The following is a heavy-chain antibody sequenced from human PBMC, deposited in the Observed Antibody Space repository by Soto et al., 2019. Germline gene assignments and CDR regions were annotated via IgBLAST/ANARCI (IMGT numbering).Heavy chain of an antibody. D-gene: IGHD2-2*01. J-gene: IGHJ6*02. CDR2: IIPIFGTA. Sequence: SVKVACKASGGTFSRYAISWVRQAPGQGLEWMGGIIPIFGTANYAQKFQGRVTITADESTSTAYMELSSLRSEDTAVYYCARENVVVPAENYYYYGMDVWGQGTTVTVSS. V-gene: IGHV1-69*13. CDR3: ARENVVVPAENYYYYGMDV. CDR1: GGTFSRYA.